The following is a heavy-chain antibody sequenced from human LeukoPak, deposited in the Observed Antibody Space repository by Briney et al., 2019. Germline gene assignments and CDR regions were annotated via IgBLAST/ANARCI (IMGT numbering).Heavy chain of an antibody. CDR1: GFTFSSNY. Sequence: GGSLRLSCAASGFTFSSNYMSWVRQAPGKGLEWVSVIYRGGSRNYSDAVTRRFTIFSDNYKKRCYLQMNSLRAEDTAVYYCARVRPRVGAEYYFDYWGQGTLVTVSS. J-gene: IGHJ4*02. CDR3: ARVRPRVGAEYYFDY. D-gene: IGHD1-26*01. CDR2: IYRGGSR. V-gene: IGHV3-53*01.